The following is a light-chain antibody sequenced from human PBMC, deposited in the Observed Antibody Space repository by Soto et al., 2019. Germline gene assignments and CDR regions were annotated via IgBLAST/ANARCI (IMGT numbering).Light chain of an antibody. CDR3: QHYYDVPLN. CDR2: WVS. CDR1: QSILSTSNNRDY. V-gene: IGKV4-1*01. Sequence: DIVMPQSPDSLSVSLGERATINCKSSQSILSTSNNRDYFAWYQQKPGQPPKLLINWVSTRLSGVPDRFSGSGSGTDSTLTISSLQAEDGAVYYCQHYYDVPLNFGGGTCVESK. J-gene: IGKJ4*01.